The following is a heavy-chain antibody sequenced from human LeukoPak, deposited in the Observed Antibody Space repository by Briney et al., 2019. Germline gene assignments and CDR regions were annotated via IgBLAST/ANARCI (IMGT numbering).Heavy chain of an antibody. Sequence: ASVKVSCKASGYTFTGYYMHWVRQAPGQGLEWMGWINPNSGGTNYAQKFQGRVTMTRDTSISTAYMELSRLRSDDTAVYYCARTREKWQVLDYWGQGTLVTVSS. J-gene: IGHJ4*02. D-gene: IGHD6-19*01. V-gene: IGHV1-2*02. CDR2: INPNSGGT. CDR3: ARTREKWQVLDY. CDR1: GYTFTGYY.